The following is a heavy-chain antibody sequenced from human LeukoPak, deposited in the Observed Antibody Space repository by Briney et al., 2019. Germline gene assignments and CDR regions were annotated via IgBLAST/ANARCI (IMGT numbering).Heavy chain of an antibody. V-gene: IGHV3-23*01. CDR1: GFTFSNYA. D-gene: IGHD4-23*01. CDR2: ISGSGGST. J-gene: IGHJ6*02. Sequence: GGSLRLSCAASGFTFSNYAMRWVRQAPGKRLEWVSAISGSGGSTYYADSVKGRFTISRDTSKNTLYLQMNSLRAEDTAVYYCAKDPTYGNSNHYYYGMDVWGQGTTVTVSS. CDR3: AKDPTYGNSNHYYYGMDV.